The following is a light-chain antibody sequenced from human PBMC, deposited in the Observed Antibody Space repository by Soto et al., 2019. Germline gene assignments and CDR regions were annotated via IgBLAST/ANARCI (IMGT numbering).Light chain of an antibody. CDR3: QQYYDYPWT. CDR1: RSVSSN. J-gene: IGKJ1*01. V-gene: IGKV3D-15*01. CDR2: GPS. Sequence: EIVMTQTPATLSVSPGERATLSCRASRSVSSNLAWYQQKPGQAPRLLIYGPSTRATGIPARFSGSGSGTEFTLTISSLQSEDFAIYYCQQYYDYPWTFGQGTKV.